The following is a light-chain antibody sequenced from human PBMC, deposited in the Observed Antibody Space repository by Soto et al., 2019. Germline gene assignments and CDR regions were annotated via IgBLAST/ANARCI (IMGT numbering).Light chain of an antibody. V-gene: IGKV3-11*01. J-gene: IGKJ2*01. CDR2: DAS. Sequence: EMVVTQSPSTLSFSPRERATLSCMASQRVSNYLSGYQQSPGQAPSLLLYDASNRATSIPARFSSSVSGTDFTLNISSLAPEDFALYYCQQRSNWPYTFGPGTKLEIK. CDR3: QQRSNWPYT. CDR1: QRVSNY.